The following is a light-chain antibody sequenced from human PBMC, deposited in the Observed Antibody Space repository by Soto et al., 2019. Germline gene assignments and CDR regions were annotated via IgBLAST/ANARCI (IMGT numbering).Light chain of an antibody. Sequence: DIQMTQSPSSLSASVGDRVTITCRARRDISNHLAWYQQKPGKAPKLLIYAASTLQSGVPSRFSGSGSGTDFTLTISSLQPEDVATYYCQKYDSDPPLFGGGTEVEIK. CDR2: AAS. CDR3: QKYDSDPPL. V-gene: IGKV1-27*01. CDR1: RDISNH. J-gene: IGKJ4*01.